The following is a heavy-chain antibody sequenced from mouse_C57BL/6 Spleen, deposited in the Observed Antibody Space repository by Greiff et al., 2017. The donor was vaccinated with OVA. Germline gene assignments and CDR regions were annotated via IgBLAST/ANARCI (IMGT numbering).Heavy chain of an antibody. V-gene: IGHV14-1*01. D-gene: IGHD1-1*01. CDR3: TTGYYGSRAWFAY. Sequence: VQLKQSGAELVRPGASVKLSCTASGFNIKDYYMHWVKQRPEQGLEWIGRIDPEDGDTEYAPKFQGKATMTADTSSNTAYLQLSSLTSEDTAVYYCTTGYYGSRAWFAYWGQVTLVTVSA. CDR2: IDPEDGDT. CDR1: GFNIKDYY. J-gene: IGHJ3*01.